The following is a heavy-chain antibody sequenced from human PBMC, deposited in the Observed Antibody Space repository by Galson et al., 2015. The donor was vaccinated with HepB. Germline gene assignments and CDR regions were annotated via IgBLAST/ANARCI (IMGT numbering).Heavy chain of an antibody. D-gene: IGHD4-23*01. CDR2: ISSSSSYI. CDR3: ARDSSFATTVVTPAYFDY. Sequence: SLRLSCAASGFTFSSYSMNWVRQAPGKGLEWVSSISSSSSYIYYADSVKGRFTISRDNAKNSLYLQMNSLRAEDTAVYYCARDSSFATTVVTPAYFDYWGQGTLVTVSS. CDR1: GFTFSSYS. J-gene: IGHJ4*02. V-gene: IGHV3-21*01.